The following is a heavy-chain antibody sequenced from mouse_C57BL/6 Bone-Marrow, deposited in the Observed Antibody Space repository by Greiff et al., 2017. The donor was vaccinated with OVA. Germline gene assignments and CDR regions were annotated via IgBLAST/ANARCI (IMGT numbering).Heavy chain of an antibody. CDR3: ARYTGNYRFFYAMDY. V-gene: IGHV7-3*01. J-gene: IGHJ4*01. CDR2: IRNKANGYTT. Sequence: EVKLQESGGGLVQPGGSLSLSCAASGFTFTDYYMSWVRPPPGKALEWLGFIRNKANGYTTEYSASVKGRFTISRDNSQSILYLQRNALRDEDSATYYCARYTGNYRFFYAMDYWGQGTSVTVSS. CDR1: GFTFTDYY. D-gene: IGHD2-1*01.